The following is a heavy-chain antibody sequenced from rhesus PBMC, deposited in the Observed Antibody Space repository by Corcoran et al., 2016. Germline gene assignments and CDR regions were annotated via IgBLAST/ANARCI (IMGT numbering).Heavy chain of an antibody. CDR1: GYSISSGYY. V-gene: IGHV4-99*01. CDR2: ISGSSGST. D-gene: IGHD1-44*02. Sequence: QVQLQESGPGLVKPSETLSLTCAVSGYSISSGYYWGWIRQPPGKGLEYIGYISGSSGSTYYNPSLKSRVTISKDTSKNQLSLKLRSVTAADTAVYYCARRGSYGALDFDYWGQGVLVTVSS. CDR3: ARRGSYGALDFDY. J-gene: IGHJ4*01.